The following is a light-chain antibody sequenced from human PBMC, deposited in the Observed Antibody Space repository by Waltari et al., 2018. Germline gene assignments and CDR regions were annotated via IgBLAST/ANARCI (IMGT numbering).Light chain of an antibody. Sequence: EIVLTQSPGTLSFSPGERATLSCRASQSVGSTYLAWYQQKPGQAPRLLTYGASSRATGIPDRFSGSGSGTDFTLTISGLEPEDFAVYYCQQYGSSPVTFGGGTKVEIK. V-gene: IGKV3-20*01. CDR2: GAS. CDR1: QSVGSTY. CDR3: QQYGSSPVT. J-gene: IGKJ4*01.